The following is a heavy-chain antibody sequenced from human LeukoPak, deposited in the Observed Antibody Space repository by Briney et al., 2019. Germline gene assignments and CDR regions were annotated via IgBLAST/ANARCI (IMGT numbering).Heavy chain of an antibody. CDR1: GFTFSSYA. J-gene: IGHJ6*03. D-gene: IGHD6-6*01. Sequence: RAGGSLRLSCAASGFTFSSYAMSWVRQAPGKGLEWVSAISGSGGSTYYADSVKGRFTISRDNSKNTLYLQMNSLRAEDTAVYYCAKGGREYSSSSVWGPIIDYYYMDVWGKGTTVTVSS. V-gene: IGHV3-23*01. CDR3: AKGGREYSSSSVWGPIIDYYYMDV. CDR2: ISGSGGST.